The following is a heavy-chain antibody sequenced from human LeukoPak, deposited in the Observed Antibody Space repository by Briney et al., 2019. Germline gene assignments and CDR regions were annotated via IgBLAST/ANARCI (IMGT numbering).Heavy chain of an antibody. CDR1: GFTFRSYW. V-gene: IGHV3-21*01. D-gene: IGHD3-22*01. CDR2: ISSSSSYI. Sequence: GGSLRLSCAASGFTFRSYWMHWVRQAPGKGLEWVSSISSSSSYIYYADSVKGRFTISRDNAKNSLYLQMNSLRAEDTAVYYCARDDGYYDSSGYYSPIDYWGQGTLVTVSS. J-gene: IGHJ4*02. CDR3: ARDDGYYDSSGYYSPIDY.